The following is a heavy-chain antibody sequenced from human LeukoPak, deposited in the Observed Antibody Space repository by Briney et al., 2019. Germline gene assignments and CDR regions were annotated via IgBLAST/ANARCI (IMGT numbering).Heavy chain of an antibody. Sequence: ASVKVSXKVSGYTFTDYYMHWVQQAPGKGLEWIGLVDPEDGETIYAEKFQGRVTITADTSTDTAYMELSSLRSEDTAVCYCATDKIAAAGTEIDYWGQGTLVTVSS. V-gene: IGHV1-69-2*01. CDR1: GYTFTDYY. J-gene: IGHJ4*02. CDR2: VDPEDGET. D-gene: IGHD6-13*01. CDR3: ATDKIAAAGTEIDY.